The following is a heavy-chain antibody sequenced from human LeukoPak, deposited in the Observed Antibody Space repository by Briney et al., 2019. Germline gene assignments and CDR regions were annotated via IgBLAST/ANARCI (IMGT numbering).Heavy chain of an antibody. D-gene: IGHD5-18*01. CDR3: ASKRYSYGPDAFDI. Sequence: GGSLRLSCAASGFTFSSYAMSWVRQAPGKGLEWVSAISGSGGSTYYADSVKGRFTISRDNAENSLYLQMNSLRAEDTAVYYCASKRYSYGPDAFDIWGQGTMVTVSS. V-gene: IGHV3-23*01. CDR1: GFTFSSYA. J-gene: IGHJ3*02. CDR2: ISGSGGST.